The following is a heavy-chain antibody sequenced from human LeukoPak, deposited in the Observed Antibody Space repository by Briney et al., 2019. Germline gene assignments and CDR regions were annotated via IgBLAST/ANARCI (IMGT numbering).Heavy chain of an antibody. J-gene: IGHJ3*02. CDR3: SVVVPAATADAFDI. CDR2: IIPIFGTA. CDR1: GGTFSSYA. D-gene: IGHD2-2*01. V-gene: IGHV1-69*05. Sequence: SVKVSCKASGGTFSSYAISWVRQATGQGLEWMGWIIPIFGTANYAQKFQGRVTITTDESTSTAYMELSSLRSEDTAVYYCSVVVPAATADAFDIWGQGTMVTVSS.